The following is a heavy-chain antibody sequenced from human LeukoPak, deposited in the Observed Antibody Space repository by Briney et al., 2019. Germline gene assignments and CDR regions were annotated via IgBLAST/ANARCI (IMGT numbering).Heavy chain of an antibody. J-gene: IGHJ4*02. CDR1: GYSISSGYY. Sequence: SETLSLTCTVSGYSISSGYYWGWIRQPPGKGLEWIGSIHHSGSTYYNPSLKSRVTISVDTSKNQFSLKLSSVTAADTAVYYCARELQSLDYWGQGTLVTVSS. CDR2: IHHSGST. V-gene: IGHV4-38-2*02. D-gene: IGHD5-24*01. CDR3: ARELQSLDY.